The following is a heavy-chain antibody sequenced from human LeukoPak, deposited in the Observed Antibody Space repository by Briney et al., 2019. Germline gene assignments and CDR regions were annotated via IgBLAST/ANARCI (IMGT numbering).Heavy chain of an antibody. CDR1: GGTFSSYA. J-gene: IGHJ4*02. D-gene: IGHD1-14*01. V-gene: IGHV1-69*05. Sequence: ASVKVSCKASGGTFSSYAISWVRQAPGQGLEWMGGIIPIFGTANYAQKFQGRVTITTDESTSTAYMELSSLRSEDTAVYYCARGTGISYGDLDYWGQGTLVTVSS. CDR3: ARGTGISYGDLDY. CDR2: IIPIFGTA.